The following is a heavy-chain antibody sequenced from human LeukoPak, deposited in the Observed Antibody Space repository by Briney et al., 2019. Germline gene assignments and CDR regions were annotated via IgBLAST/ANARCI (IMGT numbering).Heavy chain of an antibody. V-gene: IGHV4-39*01. D-gene: IGHD3-16*02. CDR3: ARVFVRYVWGSYRYPFDY. J-gene: IGHJ4*02. CDR1: GGSIISSTFY. Sequence: SETLSLTCTVSGGSIISSTFYWGWVRQPPGTGLEWIGSIYYSGSTYYSPSLKSRVTISVDTSKNQFSLKVNSVTAADTAVYYCARVFVRYVWGSYRYPFDYWGQGTLVTVSS. CDR2: IYYSGST.